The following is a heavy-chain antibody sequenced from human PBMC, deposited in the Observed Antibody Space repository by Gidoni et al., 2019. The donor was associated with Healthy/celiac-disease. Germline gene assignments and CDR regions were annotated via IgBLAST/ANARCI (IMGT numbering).Heavy chain of an antibody. Sequence: QVQLVESGGGVVQPGRSLRLSCAASGFTFSSYGMHWVRQAPGKGLEWVAVIWYDGSNKYYADSVKGRFTISRDNSKNTLYLQMNSLRAEDTAVYYCARDATRVYAIGPLEENWFDPWGQGTLVTVSS. D-gene: IGHD2-8*01. V-gene: IGHV3-33*01. CDR3: ARDATRVYAIGPLEENWFDP. CDR2: IWYDGSNK. CDR1: GFTFSSYG. J-gene: IGHJ5*02.